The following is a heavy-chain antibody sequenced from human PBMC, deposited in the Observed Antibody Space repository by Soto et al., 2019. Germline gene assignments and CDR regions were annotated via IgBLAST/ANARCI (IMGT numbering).Heavy chain of an antibody. Sequence: SETLSLTCTVSGGSISSGDYYWSWIRQPPGKGLEWIGYIYYSGSTYYNPSLKSRVTISVDTSKNQFSLKLSSVTAADTAVYYCARDHTGYYYDSSGYYHYYYYGMDVWGQGTTVTVSS. CDR2: IYYSGST. J-gene: IGHJ6*02. CDR1: GGSISSGDYY. CDR3: ARDHTGYYYDSSGYYHYYYYGMDV. D-gene: IGHD3-22*01. V-gene: IGHV4-30-4*01.